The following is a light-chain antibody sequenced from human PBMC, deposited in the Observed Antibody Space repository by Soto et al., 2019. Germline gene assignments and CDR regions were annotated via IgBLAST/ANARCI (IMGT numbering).Light chain of an antibody. Sequence: QSVLTQPPSASGTPGQRVTISCSGSSSNIGSNSVNWYQPLPGTAPKRLIYSKDRRPSGVPDRCSGSQSGTSASLAISRLESEDEADYCCAAWDDSLNGYVFGTGTKLTV. CDR1: SSNIGSNS. CDR3: AAWDDSLNGYV. V-gene: IGLV1-44*01. CDR2: SKD. J-gene: IGLJ1*01.